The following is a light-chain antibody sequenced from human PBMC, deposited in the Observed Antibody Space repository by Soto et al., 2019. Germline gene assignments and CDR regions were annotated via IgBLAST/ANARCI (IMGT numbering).Light chain of an antibody. J-gene: IGKJ2*01. CDR3: XXXXXXPPYT. V-gene: IGKV3-20*01. CDR2: GSS. Sequence: EVVLTQSPGTLSLSPGESATLSCRASQSVTNNYFAWYQQKPGQAPRLLIFGSSDRATGIPDRFSGSGSGTDFTLTISRLEXXXXXXXXXXXXXXXPPYTFGQGTKLEIK. CDR1: QSVTNNY.